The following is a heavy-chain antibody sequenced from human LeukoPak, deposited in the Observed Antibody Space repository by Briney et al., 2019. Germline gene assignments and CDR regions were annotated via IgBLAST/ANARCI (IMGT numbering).Heavy chain of an antibody. J-gene: IGHJ4*02. V-gene: IGHV3-48*01. Sequence: GGSLRPSCVASGFSFSTYDMNSVRQAPGKRLEWVSYLSSTGGTRYYANSVKGRFTISRYDAKNSLYLQISSLRAEDTAVYYCAKAARPKLRFLDFDYWGQGTLLTVSS. CDR3: AKAARPKLRFLDFDY. CDR1: GFSFSTYD. D-gene: IGHD3-3*01. CDR2: LSSTGGTR.